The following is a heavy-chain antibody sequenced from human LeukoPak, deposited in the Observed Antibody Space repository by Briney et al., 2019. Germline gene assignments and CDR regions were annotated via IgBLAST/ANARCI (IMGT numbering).Heavy chain of an antibody. D-gene: IGHD2-21*02. J-gene: IGHJ4*02. CDR3: ATVDCGGDCYSY. V-gene: IGHV1-24*01. Sequence: ASVKVSCKVSGYTLTELSMHWVRQAPGKGLEWMGGFDPEDGETIYAQKFQGRVTMTKDTSTDTAYMGLSSLRTEDTAVYYCATVDCGGDCYSYWGQGTLVTVSS. CDR1: GYTLTELS. CDR2: FDPEDGET.